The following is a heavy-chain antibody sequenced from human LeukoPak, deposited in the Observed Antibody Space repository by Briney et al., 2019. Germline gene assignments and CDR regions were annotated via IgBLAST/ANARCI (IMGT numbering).Heavy chain of an antibody. J-gene: IGHJ4*02. Sequence: PGGSLRLSCAASALNFNSYSMNWVRQAPGKGLEWVSSISRNSRYIYYADSMRGRFTISRDNSKNTMYLQMNSLRADDTAVYYCAKDPGSITIFGVVISWGQGTLVTVSS. V-gene: IGHV3-21*01. CDR1: ALNFNSYS. CDR3: AKDPGSITIFGVVIS. D-gene: IGHD3-3*01. CDR2: ISRNSRYI.